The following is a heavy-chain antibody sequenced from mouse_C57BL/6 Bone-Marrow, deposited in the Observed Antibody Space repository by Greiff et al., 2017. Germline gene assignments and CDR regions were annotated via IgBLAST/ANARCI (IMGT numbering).Heavy chain of an antibody. CDR1: GYTFTSYW. D-gene: IGHD1-1*01. CDR3: ARITTVVDFDY. CDR2: IHPNRGST. J-gene: IGHJ2*01. V-gene: IGHV1-64*01. Sequence: QVQLQQPGAELVKPGASVKLSCKASGYTFTSYWMHWVKQRPGQGLEWIGMIHPNRGSTNYNEKFKSKATLTVDKSSSTAYMQLSSLTSEDSAVYYCARITTVVDFDYWGQGTTLTVSS.